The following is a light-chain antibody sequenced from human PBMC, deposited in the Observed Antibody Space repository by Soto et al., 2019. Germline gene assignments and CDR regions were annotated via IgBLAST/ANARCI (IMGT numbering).Light chain of an antibody. CDR3: HQYNDWPSIT. J-gene: IGKJ5*01. Sequence: EIVLTQSPATLPVSPGERATLSCRASQSVSSNLAWYQQKPGQAPRFLIYGASTRATGIPARFSGSGSGTEFVLTIDSLQSEDFAVYYCHQYNDWPSITFGQGTRLEIK. V-gene: IGKV3-15*01. CDR2: GAS. CDR1: QSVSSN.